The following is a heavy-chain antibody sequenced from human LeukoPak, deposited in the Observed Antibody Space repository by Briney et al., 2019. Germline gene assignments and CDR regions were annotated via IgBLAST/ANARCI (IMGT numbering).Heavy chain of an antibody. CDR2: ISGSGGST. Sequence: GGSLRLSCAASGFTFSSYAMSWVRQAAGKWLEWVSAISGSGGSTYYADSVKGRFTISRDNSKNTLYLQMNSLRAEDTAVYYCAKTPGIAAAGTDYYYYYGMDVWGQGTTVTVSS. D-gene: IGHD6-13*01. V-gene: IGHV3-23*01. CDR3: AKTPGIAAAGTDYYYYYGMDV. CDR1: GFTFSSYA. J-gene: IGHJ6*02.